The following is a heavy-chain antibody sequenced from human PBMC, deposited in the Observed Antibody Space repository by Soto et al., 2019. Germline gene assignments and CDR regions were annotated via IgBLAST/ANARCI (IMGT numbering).Heavy chain of an antibody. Sequence: GGSLXLSCAASGFIFSNAWINWVRQSPGKGLEWVGRIKSKADGGTTDFAAPGKGRFAISREDSKNMMYMEMISRRTEATPVHYCTTDSYTDLPLDRFYYWGHGTLVTVSS. J-gene: IGHJ4*01. CDR2: IKSKADGGTT. D-gene: IGHD2-2*02. CDR3: TTDSYTDLPLDRFYY. CDR1: GFIFSNAW. V-gene: IGHV3-15*07.